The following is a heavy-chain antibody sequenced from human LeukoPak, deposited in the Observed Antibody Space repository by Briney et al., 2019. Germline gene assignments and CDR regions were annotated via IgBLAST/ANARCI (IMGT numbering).Heavy chain of an antibody. CDR3: AKDLGQWLVLFLPD. Sequence: PGGSLRLSXAASGFTFSSYAMSWVRQAPGKGLEWVSAISGSGGSTYYADSVKGRFTISRDNSKNTLYLQMNSLRAEDTAVYYCAKDLGQWLVLFLPDWGQGTLVTVSS. V-gene: IGHV3-23*01. CDR1: GFTFSSYA. CDR2: ISGSGGST. J-gene: IGHJ4*02. D-gene: IGHD6-19*01.